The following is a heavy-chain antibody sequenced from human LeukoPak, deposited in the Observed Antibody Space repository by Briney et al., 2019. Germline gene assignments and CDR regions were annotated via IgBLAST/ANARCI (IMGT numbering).Heavy chain of an antibody. CDR3: ARGWGPAYCGGDCHRHFDY. CDR1: GGSISSGGYS. CDR2: IYNSGST. Sequence: PSETLSLTCAVSGGSISSGGYSWNWIRQPTGKGLEWIGYIYNSGSTSYNPSLKSRVTMSVDTSKNQFSLKLNSVTAAGTAVYYCARGWGPAYCGGDCHRHFDYWGQGTLVTVSS. J-gene: IGHJ4*02. V-gene: IGHV4-30-4*07. D-gene: IGHD2-21*02.